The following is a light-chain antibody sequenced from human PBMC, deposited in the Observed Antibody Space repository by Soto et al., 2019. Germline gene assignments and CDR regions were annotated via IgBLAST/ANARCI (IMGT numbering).Light chain of an antibody. Sequence: DLPMTQSPSSLSASVGDRVTITCQASQDISNYLNWYQQKPGKAPKLLIYDASNLETGVPSRFSGSGSGTDFTFTISSLQPEDIATYYCQQYDTFGQGTKLEIK. CDR3: QQYDT. V-gene: IGKV1-33*01. CDR1: QDISNY. J-gene: IGKJ2*01. CDR2: DAS.